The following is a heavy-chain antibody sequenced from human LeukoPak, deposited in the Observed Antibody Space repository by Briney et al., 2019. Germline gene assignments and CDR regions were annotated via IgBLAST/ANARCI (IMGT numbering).Heavy chain of an antibody. Sequence: ASVKVSCKASGGTFSSYAISWVRQAPGQGLEWMGRIIPILGIANYAQKFQGRVTITADKSTSTAYMELSSLRSEDTAVYYCARDGAYSSGYAYFDYWGQGTLVTVSS. V-gene: IGHV1-69*04. CDR2: IIPILGIA. CDR1: GGTFSSYA. J-gene: IGHJ4*02. CDR3: ARDGAYSSGYAYFDY. D-gene: IGHD5-18*01.